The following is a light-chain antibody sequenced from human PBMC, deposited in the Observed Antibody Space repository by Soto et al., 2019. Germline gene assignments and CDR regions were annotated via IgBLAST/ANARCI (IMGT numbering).Light chain of an antibody. CDR2: DAS. CDR3: QQYDNIPWT. CDR1: QDIRNH. J-gene: IGKJ1*01. Sequence: DIPMTQSPSSLSASVGDRVTITCQASQDIRNHLNWYQQKPGKAPNLLMYDASNLETGVPSRFSGSGSGTDFTFTISSLQPEDIATYYCQQYDNIPWTFGQGTKVEIK. V-gene: IGKV1-33*01.